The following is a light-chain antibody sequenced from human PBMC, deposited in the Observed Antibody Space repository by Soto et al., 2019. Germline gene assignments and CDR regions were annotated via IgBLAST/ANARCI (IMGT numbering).Light chain of an antibody. Sequence: EIVLTKSPATLSLSPGQRATLSCRASQSVGSYLGWYQQKPGQAPRLLIYDASNRATGIPARFSGSGSATDFTLTISSLEPEDFAVYYCQQRYSWPLTFGGGTKVDIK. CDR3: QQRYSWPLT. V-gene: IGKV3-11*01. J-gene: IGKJ4*01. CDR2: DAS. CDR1: QSVGSY.